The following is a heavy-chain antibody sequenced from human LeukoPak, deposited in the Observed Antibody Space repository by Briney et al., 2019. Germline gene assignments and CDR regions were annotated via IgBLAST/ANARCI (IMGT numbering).Heavy chain of an antibody. CDR1: GITFSSYS. CDR2: INDNSYYI. Sequence: GGSLRLSCTVSGITFSSYSMNWVRQAPGKGLEWVSSINDNSYYIYYADSVKGRFTISRDNAKNSLYLQMNSLRAEDTAMYYCARDSYDSSGFYPGSRWFDPWGQGTLVTVSS. V-gene: IGHV3-21*04. D-gene: IGHD3-22*01. CDR3: ARDSYDSSGFYPGSRWFDP. J-gene: IGHJ5*02.